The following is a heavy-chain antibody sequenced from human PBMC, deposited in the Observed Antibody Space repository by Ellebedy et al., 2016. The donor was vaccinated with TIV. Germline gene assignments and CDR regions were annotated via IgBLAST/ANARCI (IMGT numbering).Heavy chain of an antibody. D-gene: IGHD3-16*02. V-gene: IGHV1-46*01. CDR1: GYTFTDYY. Sequence: AASVKVSCKTSGYTFTDYYIHRVRQAPGQGLEWMGIINPGGGGTSYAQKFQGRVTMTRDTSTSTVYMELSSLSSEDTALYYCARAPLSGVFYGMDVWGQGTTVTVSS. CDR3: ARAPLSGVFYGMDV. CDR2: INPGGGGT. J-gene: IGHJ6*02.